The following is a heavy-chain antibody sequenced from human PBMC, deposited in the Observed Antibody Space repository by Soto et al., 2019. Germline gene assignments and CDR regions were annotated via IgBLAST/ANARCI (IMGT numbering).Heavy chain of an antibody. CDR2: IIPILGIA. CDR1: GGTFSSYT. J-gene: IGHJ6*02. V-gene: IGHV1-69*08. CDR3: ARETDGTTVTDYYYYGMDV. Sequence: QVQLVQSGAEVKKPGSSVKVSCKASGGTFSSYTISWVRQAPGQGREWLGRIIPILGIANYAQKFQGRVTIPADKSTSTAYMELSSLRAEDTAVYYCARETDGTTVTDYYYYGMDVWGQGTTVTVSS. D-gene: IGHD4-17*01.